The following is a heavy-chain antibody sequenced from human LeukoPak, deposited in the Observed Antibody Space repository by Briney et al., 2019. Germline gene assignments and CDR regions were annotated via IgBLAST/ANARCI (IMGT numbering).Heavy chain of an antibody. CDR3: AGYCSGGSCFAEYFQH. CDR2: ISSSGSNI. Sequence: GGSLRLSCAASGFTFSDYYMSWIRQAPGKGLEWVSYISSSGSNIYYADSVKGRFTISRDNAKNSLYLQMNSLRAEDTAVYYCAGYCSGGSCFAEYFQHWGQGTLVTVSS. J-gene: IGHJ1*01. CDR1: GFTFSDYY. D-gene: IGHD2-15*01. V-gene: IGHV3-11*01.